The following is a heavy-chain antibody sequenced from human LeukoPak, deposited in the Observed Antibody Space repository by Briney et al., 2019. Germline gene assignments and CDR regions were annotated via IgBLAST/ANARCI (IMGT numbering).Heavy chain of an antibody. CDR2: IYSGGST. CDR3: ARDPRGSGFFDY. V-gene: IGHV3-53*01. Sequence: GGSLRLSCAASGFTFSSYEMNWVRQAPGKGLEWVSVIYSGGSTYYADSVKGRFTISRDNSKNTLYLQMNSLRAEDTAVYHCARDPRGSGFFDYWGQGTLVTVSS. CDR1: GFTFSSYE. D-gene: IGHD3-10*01. J-gene: IGHJ4*02.